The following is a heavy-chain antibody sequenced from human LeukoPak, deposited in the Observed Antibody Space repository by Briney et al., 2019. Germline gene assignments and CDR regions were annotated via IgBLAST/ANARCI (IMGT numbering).Heavy chain of an antibody. CDR3: ARDFVWAVDY. Sequence: GASVKVSCKAFGFTFSSYHIHWVRQAPGQGHEWMGIIKPRDDSTIYAQKFQGRLIMTWDTSTSTAYMELSSLRSDDTALYYCARDFVWAVDYWGQGSLVTVSS. CDR1: GFTFSSYH. J-gene: IGHJ4*02. CDR2: IKPRDDST. D-gene: IGHD3-16*01. V-gene: IGHV1-46*01.